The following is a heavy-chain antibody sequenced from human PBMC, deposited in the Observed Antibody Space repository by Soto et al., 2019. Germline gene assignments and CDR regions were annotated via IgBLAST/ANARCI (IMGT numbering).Heavy chain of an antibody. CDR2: INPNSGGT. D-gene: IGHD6-13*01. V-gene: IGHV1-2*04. J-gene: IGHJ6*02. CDR3: ARDGRYSSSWGPMDV. Sequence: GASVKVSCKASGYTFTGYYMHWVRQAPGQGLEWMGWINPNSGGTNYAQKFQGWVTMTRDTSISTAYMELSRLRSDDTAVYYCARDGRYSSSWGPMDVWGQGTTVTVSS. CDR1: GYTFTGYY.